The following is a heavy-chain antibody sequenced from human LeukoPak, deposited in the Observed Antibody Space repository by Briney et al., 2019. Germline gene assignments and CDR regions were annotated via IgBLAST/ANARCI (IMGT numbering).Heavy chain of an antibody. Sequence: GWSLRLSRAASGFTFSSYAMSWVRQAPGKGLDWASAISGSGGSTYYADSVKGRFTISRDNSKNTLYLQMNSLRAEDTAVYYCAKRLVYSSSWYYFDYWGQGTLVTVSS. CDR2: ISGSGGST. V-gene: IGHV3-23*01. D-gene: IGHD6-13*01. CDR3: AKRLVYSSSWYYFDY. CDR1: GFTFSSYA. J-gene: IGHJ4*02.